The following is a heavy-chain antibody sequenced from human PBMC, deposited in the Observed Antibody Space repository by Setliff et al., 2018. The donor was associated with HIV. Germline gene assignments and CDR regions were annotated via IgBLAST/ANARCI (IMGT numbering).Heavy chain of an antibody. Sequence: VASVKVSCKASGYTFTGYYMHWVRQAPGQGLEWMGWINPNSGGTNYAQKFQGRVTMTRDTSISTAYMELSRLRSDDTAVYYCARDQGYYDSSGYYYVGDAFDIWGQGTMVTVSS. J-gene: IGHJ3*02. D-gene: IGHD3-22*01. CDR3: ARDQGYYDSSGYYYVGDAFDI. CDR2: INPNSGGT. V-gene: IGHV1-2*02. CDR1: GYTFTGYY.